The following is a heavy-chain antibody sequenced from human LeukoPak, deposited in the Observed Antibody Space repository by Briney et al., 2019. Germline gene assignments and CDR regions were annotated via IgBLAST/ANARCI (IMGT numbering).Heavy chain of an antibody. CDR2: INGGGVNT. Sequence: GGSLRLSCAASGFTFSSYAMSWVRQAPGKGLEWVSTINGGGVNTHYADSVGGRFTISRDNSKNTLFLQMNSLKDEDTAVYYCAKGAGYNYPYYFDYWGQGTLVTVSS. CDR1: GFTFSSYA. V-gene: IGHV3-23*01. D-gene: IGHD5-24*01. J-gene: IGHJ4*02. CDR3: AKGAGYNYPYYFDY.